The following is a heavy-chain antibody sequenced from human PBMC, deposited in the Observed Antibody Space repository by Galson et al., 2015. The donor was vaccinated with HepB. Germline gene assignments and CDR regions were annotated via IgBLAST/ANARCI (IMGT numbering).Heavy chain of an antibody. CDR2: ISYDGSNK. Sequence: SLRLSCAASGFTFSSYGMHWVRQAPGKGLEWVAVISYDGSNKYYADSVKGRFTISRDNSKNTLYLQMNSLRAEDTAVYYCAKDRFRFFTYYYYGMDVWGQGTTVTVSS. J-gene: IGHJ6*02. CDR3: AKDRFRFFTYYYYGMDV. D-gene: IGHD3-3*01. V-gene: IGHV3-30*18. CDR1: GFTFSSYG.